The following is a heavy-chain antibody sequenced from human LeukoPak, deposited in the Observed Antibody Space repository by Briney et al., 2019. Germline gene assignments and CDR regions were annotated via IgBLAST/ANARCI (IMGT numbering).Heavy chain of an antibody. CDR2: ISSSSSTI. CDR3: ARGSYCSSTSCYETNWFDP. V-gene: IGHV3-48*01. Sequence: GGSLRLSCAASGFTFSSYSMNWVRQAPGKGLEWVSYISSSSSTIYYADSVKGRFTISRDNAKNSLYLQMNSLRAEDTAVYYCARGSYCSSTSCYETNWFDPWGQGTLVTVSS. J-gene: IGHJ5*02. D-gene: IGHD2-2*01. CDR1: GFTFSSYS.